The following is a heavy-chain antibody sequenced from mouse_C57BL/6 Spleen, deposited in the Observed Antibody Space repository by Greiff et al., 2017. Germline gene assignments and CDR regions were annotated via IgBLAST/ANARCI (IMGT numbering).Heavy chain of an antibody. CDR1: GYAFSSSW. D-gene: IGHD1-1*01. V-gene: IGHV1-82*01. CDR2: IYPGDGDT. Sequence: QVQLQQSGPELVKPGASVKISCKASGYAFSSSWMNWVKQRPGKGLEWIGRIYPGDGDTNYNGKFKGKATLTAEKSSSTAYMQLSSLTSEDSAVYFCASFPYYYGSTSDAMDYWGQGTSVTVSS. CDR3: ASFPYYYGSTSDAMDY. J-gene: IGHJ4*01.